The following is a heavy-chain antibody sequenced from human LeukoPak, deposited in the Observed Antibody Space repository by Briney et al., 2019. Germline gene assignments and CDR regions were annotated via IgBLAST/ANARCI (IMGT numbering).Heavy chain of an antibody. CDR1: GGSISSYY. V-gene: IGHV4-59*01. D-gene: IGHD3-3*01. Sequence: SETLSLTCTVSGGSISSYYWSWIRQPPGKGLDGIGYIYYSGSTNYNPSLKSRVTISVDTSKNQFSLKLSSVTAADTAVYYCAGYDFWSGYYWDYWGQGTLVTVSS. CDR3: AGYDFWSGYYWDY. CDR2: IYYSGST. J-gene: IGHJ4*02.